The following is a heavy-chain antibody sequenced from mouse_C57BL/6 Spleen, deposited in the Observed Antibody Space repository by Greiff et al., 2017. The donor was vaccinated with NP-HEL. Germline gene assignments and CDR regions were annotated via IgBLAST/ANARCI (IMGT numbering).Heavy chain of an antibody. CDR3: ARRPNWYYFDY. V-gene: IGHV1-80*01. CDR2: IYPGDGDT. Sequence: VKLVESGAELVKPGASVKISCKASGYAFSSYWMNWVKQRPGKGLEWIGQIYPGDGDTNYNGKFKGKATLTADKSSSTAYMQLSSLTSEDSAVYFCARRPNWYYFDYWGQGTTLTVSS. D-gene: IGHD4-1*01. J-gene: IGHJ2*01. CDR1: GYAFSSYW.